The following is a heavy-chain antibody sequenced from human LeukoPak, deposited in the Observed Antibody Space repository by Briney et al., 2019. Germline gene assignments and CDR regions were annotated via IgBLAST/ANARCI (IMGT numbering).Heavy chain of an antibody. V-gene: IGHV1-18*01. CDR3: ARPHSSGWYLGLWL. CDR1: GYSFTSYG. CDR2: ISTYNGNT. J-gene: IGHJ4*02. Sequence: ASVKVSCKASGYSFTSYGISRVRQAPGQGLEWMGWISTYNGNTNYAQKLQGRVTMATDTSTTTAYMELRSLTSDDTAVYYCARPHSSGWYLGLWLWGQGTLVTVSS. D-gene: IGHD6-19*01.